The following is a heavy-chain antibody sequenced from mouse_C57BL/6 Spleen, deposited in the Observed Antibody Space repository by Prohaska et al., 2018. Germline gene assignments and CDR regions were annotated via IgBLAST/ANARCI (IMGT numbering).Heavy chain of an antibody. CDR2: IDPSDSYT. Sequence: QVQLQQPGAELVKPGASVKLSCKASGYTFTSYWMQWVKQRPGQGLEWIGEIDPSDSYTNYNQKFKGKATLTVDTSSSTAYMQLSSLTSEDSAVYYCAREGYYYGSRGYFDVWGTGTTVTVSS. CDR3: AREGYYYGSRGYFDV. D-gene: IGHD1-1*01. CDR1: GYTFTSYW. J-gene: IGHJ1*03. V-gene: IGHV1-50*01.